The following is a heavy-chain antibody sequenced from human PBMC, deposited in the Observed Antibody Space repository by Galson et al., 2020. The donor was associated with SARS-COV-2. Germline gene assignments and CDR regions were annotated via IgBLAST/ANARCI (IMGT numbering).Heavy chain of an antibody. D-gene: IGHD6-6*01. CDR1: GFTFSSYG. CDR3: AKGQYSSSSFVGYYMDV. J-gene: IGHJ6*03. Sequence: QLGESMKISCAASGFTFSSYGMHWVRQAPGKGLEWVAVIWYDGSNKYYADSVKGRFTISRDNSKNTLYLQMNSLRAEDTAVYYCAKGQYSSSSFVGYYMDVWGKGTTVTVSS. V-gene: IGHV3-33*06. CDR2: IWYDGSNK.